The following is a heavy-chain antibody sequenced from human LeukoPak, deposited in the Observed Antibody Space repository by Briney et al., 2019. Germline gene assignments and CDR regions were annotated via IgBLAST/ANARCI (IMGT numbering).Heavy chain of an antibody. CDR1: GFTFSSYW. Sequence: GGSLRPSCAASGFTFSSYWMSWVRQAPGKGLEWVANIKQDGSEKYYVDSVKGRFTISRDNAKNSLYLQMNSLRAEDTAVYYCARVDYYGSGSLMDVWGKGTTVTVSS. V-gene: IGHV3-7*04. J-gene: IGHJ6*03. CDR3: ARVDYYGSGSLMDV. CDR2: IKQDGSEK. D-gene: IGHD3-10*01.